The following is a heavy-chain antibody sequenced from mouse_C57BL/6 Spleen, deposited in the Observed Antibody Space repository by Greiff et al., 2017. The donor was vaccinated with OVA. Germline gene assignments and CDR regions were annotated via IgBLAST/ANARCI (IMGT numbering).Heavy chain of an antibody. CDR1: GYTFTSYT. CDR2: INPSSGYP. CDR3: ARSGYFDV. V-gene: IGHV1-4*01. J-gene: IGHJ1*03. Sequence: QVQLQQSGAELARPGASVKMSCKASGYTFTSYTMHWVKQRPGQGLEWIGYINPSSGYPKYNQKFKDKATLTADKSSSTAYMKLGSLTSKDSAVYYCARSGYFDVWGTGTTVTVSS.